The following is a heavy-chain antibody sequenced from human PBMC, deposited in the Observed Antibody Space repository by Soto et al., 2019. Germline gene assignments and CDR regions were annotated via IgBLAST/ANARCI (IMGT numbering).Heavy chain of an antibody. Sequence: GGSLRLSCAASGFTFSSYAMSWVRQAPGKGLEWVSAISGSGGSTYYADPVKGRFTISRDNSKNTLYLQMNSLRAEDTAVYYCAKGTITMIVVVISDLDYWGQGTLVTVSS. J-gene: IGHJ4*02. CDR2: ISGSGGST. CDR1: GFTFSSYA. D-gene: IGHD3-22*01. CDR3: AKGTITMIVVVISDLDY. V-gene: IGHV3-23*01.